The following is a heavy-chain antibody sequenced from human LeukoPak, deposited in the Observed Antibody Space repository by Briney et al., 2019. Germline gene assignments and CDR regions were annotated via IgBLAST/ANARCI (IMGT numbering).Heavy chain of an antibody. CDR1: GFTFINYA. D-gene: IGHD3-10*01. Sequence: GGSLRLSCAASGFTFINYAMHWVRQAPGKGLEYVSAISRDGGGTSYANSVKDRFTVSRDNSENTLYLQMGSLRVEDMAVYYCAREGLSRAFDIWGQGTTVTVSS. J-gene: IGHJ3*02. CDR2: ISRDGGGT. V-gene: IGHV3-64*01. CDR3: AREGLSRAFDI.